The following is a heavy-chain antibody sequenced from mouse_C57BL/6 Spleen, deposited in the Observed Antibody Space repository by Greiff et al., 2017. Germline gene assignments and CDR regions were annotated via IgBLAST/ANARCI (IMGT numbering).Heavy chain of an antibody. J-gene: IGHJ3*01. V-gene: IGHV5-4*01. CDR3: AREGDIYYGNYGRCAY. CDR1: GFTFSSYA. D-gene: IGHD2-1*01. Sequence: EVQLVESGGGLVKPGGSLKLSCAASGFTFSSYAMSWVRQTPEKRLEWVATISDGGSYTYYPDNVKGRFTISRDNAKNNLYLQRSHLKSEDTAMYYCAREGDIYYGNYGRCAYWGQGTLVTVSA. CDR2: ISDGGSYT.